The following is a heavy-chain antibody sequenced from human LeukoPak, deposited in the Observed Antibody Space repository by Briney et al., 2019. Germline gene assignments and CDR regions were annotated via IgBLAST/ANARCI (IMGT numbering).Heavy chain of an antibody. D-gene: IGHD6-19*01. J-gene: IGHJ4*02. Sequence: GGSLRLSCAASGFTFSNYAMHWVRQAPGKGLEWVAVISFDGSDQYYADSVRGRFTISRDNSKNTLYLQMNSLRAEDTAVYYCAREMVAVAGLFDYWGQGTLVTVSS. V-gene: IGHV3-30*03. CDR3: AREMVAVAGLFDY. CDR2: ISFDGSDQ. CDR1: GFTFSNYA.